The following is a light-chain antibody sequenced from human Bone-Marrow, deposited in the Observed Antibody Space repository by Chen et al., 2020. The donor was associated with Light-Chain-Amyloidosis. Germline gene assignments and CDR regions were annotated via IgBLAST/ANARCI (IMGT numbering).Light chain of an antibody. CDR1: DLPTKY. CDR2: RDT. J-gene: IGLJ2*01. V-gene: IGLV3-25*03. CDR3: QSADSSGTYEVI. Sequence: SYELTQPPSVSVSPGQTARITCYGDDLPTKYAYWYQQKPGQAPVLVIHRDTERPSGISERFSGSSSGTKATLTISGVQAEDEADYHCQSADSSGTYEVIFGGGTKLTVL.